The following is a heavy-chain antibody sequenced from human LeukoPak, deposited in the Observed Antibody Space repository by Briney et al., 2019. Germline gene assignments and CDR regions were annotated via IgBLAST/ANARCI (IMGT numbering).Heavy chain of an antibody. Sequence: GGSLRLSCAASGFTFSDYYMSWIRQAPGKGLEWVSYISSSGSTIYYADSVKGRFTISRDNAKNSLYLQMNSLRAEDTAVYYCARATTGKKVPKYYFDYWGQGTLVTVSS. CDR1: GFTFSDYY. CDR3: ARATTGKKVPKYYFDY. D-gene: IGHD1-26*01. V-gene: IGHV3-11*04. CDR2: ISSSGSTI. J-gene: IGHJ4*02.